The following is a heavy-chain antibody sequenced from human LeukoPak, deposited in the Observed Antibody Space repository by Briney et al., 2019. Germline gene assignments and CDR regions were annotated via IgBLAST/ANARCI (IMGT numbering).Heavy chain of an antibody. J-gene: IGHJ5*02. CDR2: IYTSGST. D-gene: IGHD3-3*01. CDR3: ARDRLEWLLGLDP. V-gene: IGHV4-61*02. Sequence: SETLSLTCTVSGGSISSGSYYWSRIRQPAGKGLEWIGRIYTSGSTNYNPSLKSRVTISVDTSRNQFSLKLSSVTAADTAVYYCARDRLEWLLGLDPWGQGTLVTVSS. CDR1: GGSISSGSYY.